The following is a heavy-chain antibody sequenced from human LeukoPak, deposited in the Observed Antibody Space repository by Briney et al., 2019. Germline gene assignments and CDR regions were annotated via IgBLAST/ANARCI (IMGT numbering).Heavy chain of an antibody. D-gene: IGHD3-3*01. CDR1: GFTVSSNY. V-gene: IGHV3-66*02. CDR3: AREYYDFWSGYR. CDR2: IYSGGST. Sequence: GGSLRLSCAASGFTVSSNYMGWVRQAPGKGLEWVSVIYSGGSTYYADSVKGRFTISRDNSKNTLYLQMNSLRAEDTAVYYCAREYYDFWSGYRWGQGTLVTVSS. J-gene: IGHJ4*02.